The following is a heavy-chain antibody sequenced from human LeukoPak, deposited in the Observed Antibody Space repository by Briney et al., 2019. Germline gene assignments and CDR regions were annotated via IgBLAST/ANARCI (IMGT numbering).Heavy chain of an antibody. CDR1: GGTFSSYA. V-gene: IGHV1-69*13. J-gene: IGHJ4*02. D-gene: IGHD1-1*01. Sequence: GASVKVSCKASGGTFSSYAISWVRQAPGQGLEWVGGIIPIFGTANYAQKFQGRVTTTADESTSTAYMELSSLRSEDTAVYYCARAPTYGTTFFDYWGQGTLVTVSS. CDR3: ARAPTYGTTFFDY. CDR2: IIPIFGTA.